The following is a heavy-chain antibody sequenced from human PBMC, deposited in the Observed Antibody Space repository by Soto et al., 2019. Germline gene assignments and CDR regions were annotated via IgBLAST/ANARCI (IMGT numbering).Heavy chain of an antibody. V-gene: IGHV4-34*02. Sequence: QVQLQQWGAGLLRPSETLSLTCAFYGGSFDDFYWSWVRQSPGKGLEWVGEISHAGGTNYSPSLASRVFISVDTSKNQSSLHLRSVTAADTGLYYCARGQLVWYGDLTPYHRDMDVWGQGTTVTVSS. D-gene: IGHD3-10*01. J-gene: IGHJ6*02. CDR1: GGSFDDFY. CDR2: ISHAGGT. CDR3: ARGQLVWYGDLTPYHRDMDV.